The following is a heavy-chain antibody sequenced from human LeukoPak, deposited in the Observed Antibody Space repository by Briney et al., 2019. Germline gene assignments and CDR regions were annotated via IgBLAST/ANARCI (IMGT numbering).Heavy chain of an antibody. CDR2: INPSGGST. CDR3: ARVGSQKRFLEWLPDYYYYYYMDV. D-gene: IGHD3-3*01. Sequence: ASVKVSCKASGYTFTSYYMHWVRQAPGQGLEWMGIINPSGGSTSYAQKFQGRVTMTRDMSTSTVYMELSSLRSEDTAVYYCARVGSQKRFLEWLPDYYYYYYMDVWGKGTTVTVSS. CDR1: GYTFTSYY. J-gene: IGHJ6*03. V-gene: IGHV1-46*01.